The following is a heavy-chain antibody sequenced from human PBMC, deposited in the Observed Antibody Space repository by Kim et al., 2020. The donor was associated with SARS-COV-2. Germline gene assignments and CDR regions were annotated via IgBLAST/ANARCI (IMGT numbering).Heavy chain of an antibody. D-gene: IGHD3-3*01. J-gene: IGHJ5*02. CDR2: INPNSGGT. V-gene: IGHV1-2*06. CDR1: GYTFTGYY. CDR3: ARAYYDFWSGYSSIDP. Sequence: ASVKVSCKASGYTFTGYYMHWVRQAPGQGLEWMGRINPNSGGTNYAQKFQGRVTMTRDTSISTAYMELSRLRSDDTAVYYCARAYYDFWSGYSSIDPWGQGTLVTVSS.